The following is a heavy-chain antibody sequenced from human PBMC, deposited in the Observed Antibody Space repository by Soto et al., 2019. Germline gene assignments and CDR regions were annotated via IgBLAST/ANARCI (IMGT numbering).Heavy chain of an antibody. J-gene: IGHJ5*02. CDR1: GYTFTNYG. CDR3: ARGVGSGSYYNQYNWFDP. Sequence: QVQLVQSGGEVKKPGASVKVSCKASGYTFTNYGISWVRQAPGQGLEWMGWINVYNGNTKYAQKVQGRVTMTTDTXTXKXXMELRSLRSDDKAVYYCARGVGSGSYYNQYNWFDPWGQGTLVTVSS. D-gene: IGHD3-10*01. CDR2: INVYNGNT. V-gene: IGHV1-18*01.